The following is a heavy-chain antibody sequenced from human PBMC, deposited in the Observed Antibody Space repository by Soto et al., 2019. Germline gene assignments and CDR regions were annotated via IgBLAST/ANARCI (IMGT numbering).Heavy chain of an antibody. V-gene: IGHV1-69*13. CDR3: ARVRDGYRIFDY. J-gene: IGHJ4*02. Sequence: ASVKVSCKASGGTFSSYAISWVRQAPGQGLEWMGGIIPIFGTANYAQKFQGRVTITADESTSTAYMELSSLRSEDTAVYYCARVRDGYRIFDYWGQGTLVTV. CDR1: GGTFSSYA. D-gene: IGHD5-12*01. CDR2: IIPIFGTA.